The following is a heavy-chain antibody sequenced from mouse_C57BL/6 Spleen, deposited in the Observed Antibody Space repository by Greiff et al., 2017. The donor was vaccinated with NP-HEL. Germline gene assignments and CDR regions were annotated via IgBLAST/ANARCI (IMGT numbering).Heavy chain of an antibody. CDR1: GFSLTSYG. CDR2: IWSGGST. J-gene: IGHJ3*01. CDR3: ARNRNGYDVGFAY. D-gene: IGHD2-2*01. Sequence: QVQLQQSGPGLVQPSQSLSITCTVSGFSLTSYGVHWVRQSPGKGLEWLGVIWSGGSTDYNAALISRLSISKDNSKSKVFFKMNSLQADDTAIYYCARNRNGYDVGFAYWGQGTLVTVSA. V-gene: IGHV2-2*01.